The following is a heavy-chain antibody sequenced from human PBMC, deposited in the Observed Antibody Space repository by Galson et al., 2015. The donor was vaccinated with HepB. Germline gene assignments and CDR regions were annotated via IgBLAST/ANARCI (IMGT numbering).Heavy chain of an antibody. V-gene: IGHV5-10-1*01. Sequence: QSGAEVKKPGESLRISCKGSGYSFTSYWISWVRQMPGKGLEWMGRIDPSDSYTNYSPSFQGHVTISADKSISTAYLQWSSLKASDTAMYYCARHRGGYCSGGSCYPMDYWGQGTLVTVSS. CDR3: ARHRGGYCSGGSCYPMDY. D-gene: IGHD2-15*01. J-gene: IGHJ4*02. CDR1: GYSFTSYW. CDR2: IDPSDSYT.